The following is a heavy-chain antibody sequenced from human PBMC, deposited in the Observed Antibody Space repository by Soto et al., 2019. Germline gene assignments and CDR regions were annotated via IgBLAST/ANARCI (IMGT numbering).Heavy chain of an antibody. CDR3: ATEGVVVVAETGAFDI. CDR1: GYTLTELS. J-gene: IGHJ3*02. Sequence: GASVKVSCKVSGYTLTELSMHWVLQAPGKGLEWMGGFDPEDGETIYAQKFQGRVTMTEDTSTDTAYMELSSLRSEDTAVYYCATEGVVVVAETGAFDIWGQGTMVTVSS. V-gene: IGHV1-24*01. CDR2: FDPEDGET. D-gene: IGHD2-15*01.